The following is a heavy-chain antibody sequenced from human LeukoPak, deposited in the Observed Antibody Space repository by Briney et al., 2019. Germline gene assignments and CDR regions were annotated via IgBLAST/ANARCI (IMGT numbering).Heavy chain of an antibody. V-gene: IGHV3-23*01. CDR3: ARDRGIVGTTGYYYMDV. Sequence: GGSLRLSCAASGFTFSSYAMIWVRQAPGKGLEWVSAISGSGGSTYYADSVKGRFTISRDNSKNTLYLQMNSLRVEDTAVYYCARDRGIVGTTGYYYMDVWGKGTTVTVSS. CDR1: GFTFSSYA. D-gene: IGHD1-26*01. J-gene: IGHJ6*03. CDR2: ISGSGGST.